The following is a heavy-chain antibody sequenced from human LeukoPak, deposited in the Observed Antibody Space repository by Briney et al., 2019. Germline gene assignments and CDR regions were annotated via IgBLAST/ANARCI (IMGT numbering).Heavy chain of an antibody. Sequence: GGSLRLSCAASGFTVSSYNMNWVRQAPGKGLEWVSFISSSPTNIYYAASVKGRFTISRDNAKNSVYLQMNSLRAEDTAVYYCARDGYSRSWSHWGQGTLVTVSS. CDR1: GFTVSSYN. CDR2: ISSSPTNI. CDR3: ARDGYSRSWSH. D-gene: IGHD6-13*01. V-gene: IGHV3-21*01. J-gene: IGHJ4*02.